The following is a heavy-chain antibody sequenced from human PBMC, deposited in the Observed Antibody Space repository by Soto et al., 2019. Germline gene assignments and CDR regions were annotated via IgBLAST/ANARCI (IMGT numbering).Heavy chain of an antibody. CDR3: AKDGLTIEIAAGYLYYFDS. D-gene: IGHD3-9*01. Sequence: RGDLRLRYGASGFTLRRNVMILVRLALGKGLEWVSGISVGGDTTYYADSVKGRFTISRDNSKSTLYLQLNSLRAEDTAVYYFAKDGLTIEIAAGYLYYFDSWAEEP. J-gene: IGHJ4*01. V-gene: IGHV3-23*01. CDR2: ISVGGDTT. CDR1: GFTLRRNV.